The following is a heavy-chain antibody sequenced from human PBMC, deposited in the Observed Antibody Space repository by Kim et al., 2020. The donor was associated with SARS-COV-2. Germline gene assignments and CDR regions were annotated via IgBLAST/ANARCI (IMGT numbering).Heavy chain of an antibody. Sequence: GGSLRLSCAAYGFSFSRHAMHWVRQAPGKEPEWLAAISTDGSMRYYADSLKGRFTISRDNFKNTLFLQMNSLRAEDAAVYYCGKGSSISGQWFFDYWGQG. V-gene: IGHV3-30*04. CDR2: ISTDGSMR. D-gene: IGHD3-22*01. CDR1: GFSFSRHA. CDR3: GKGSSISGQWFFDY. J-gene: IGHJ4*02.